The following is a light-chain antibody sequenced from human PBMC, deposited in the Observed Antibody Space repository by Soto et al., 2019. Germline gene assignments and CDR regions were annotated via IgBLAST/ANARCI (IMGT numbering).Light chain of an antibody. CDR3: CSYAGYSTPWV. V-gene: IGLV2-23*01. J-gene: IGLJ3*02. CDR1: SSDVGSYNL. CDR2: EGN. Sequence: QSALTQPASVSGSPGQSITISCTGTSSDVGSYNLVSWYQQHPGKAPKLMIYEGNNRPSGVSNRFSGSKSGNTASLTISGLQAEDEADYYCCSYAGYSTPWVFGGGTKLTVL.